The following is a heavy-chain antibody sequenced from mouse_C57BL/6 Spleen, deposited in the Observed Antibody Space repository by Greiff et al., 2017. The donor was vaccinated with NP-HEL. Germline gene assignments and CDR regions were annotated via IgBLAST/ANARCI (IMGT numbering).Heavy chain of an antibody. CDR3: TRGAVVAPYYDMDY. V-gene: IGHV1-5*01. Sequence: EVQLQQSGTVLARPGASVKMSCKTSGYTFTSYWMHWVKQRPGQGLEWIGAIYPGNSETSYNQKFKDKAKLTAVTSASTAYMELSSLTNEDSAVYYCTRGAVVAPYYDMDYWGQGTSVTDSS. CDR1: GYTFTSYW. D-gene: IGHD1-1*01. CDR2: IYPGNSET. J-gene: IGHJ4*01.